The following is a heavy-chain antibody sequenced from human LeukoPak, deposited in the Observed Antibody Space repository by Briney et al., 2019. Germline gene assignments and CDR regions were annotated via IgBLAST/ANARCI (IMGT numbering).Heavy chain of an antibody. Sequence: ASVKVSCKASGYSLNYFAMHWVRQAPGQSLEWIGWTNAGSGNSAYSQRFQGRVTITRDTSANTAYMELRSLRSEDTAVYYCVRVDYYGSGNYFDYWGQGSLVTVSS. J-gene: IGHJ4*02. D-gene: IGHD3-10*01. CDR2: TNAGSGNS. CDR1: GYSLNYFA. CDR3: VRVDYYGSGNYFDY. V-gene: IGHV1-3*01.